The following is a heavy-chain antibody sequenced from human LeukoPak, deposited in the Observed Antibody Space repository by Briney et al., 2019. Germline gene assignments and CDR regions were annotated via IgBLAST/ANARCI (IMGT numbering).Heavy chain of an antibody. CDR3: AHRNSGDYPFDN. V-gene: IGHV2-5*01. CDR1: GFSLSTGEVG. CDR2: IYWNDVK. Sequence: ESGPTLVNPTQTLTLTCTFSGFSLSTGEVGVGWFRQPPGKALEWLAFIYWNDVKHYTPSLKSRLTIAKDTSKNQVVLTLTNMDPMDTATYYCAHRNSGDYPFDNWGQGTLVTVSS. J-gene: IGHJ4*02. D-gene: IGHD1-26*01.